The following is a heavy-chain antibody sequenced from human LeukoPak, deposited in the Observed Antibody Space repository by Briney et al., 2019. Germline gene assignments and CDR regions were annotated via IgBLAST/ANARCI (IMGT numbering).Heavy chain of an antibody. CDR3: AKARATIYYFDS. J-gene: IGHJ4*02. CDR1: GFTFSTFA. D-gene: IGHD5-12*01. CDR2: ISASDTST. Sequence: GGSLRLSCAASGFTFSTFAMSWVRQAPGKGLEWVSAISASDTSTYYADSAKGRFAVSRDNSKNTLYLQMNSLRAEDTAVYYCAKARATIYYFDSWGQGTLVTVSS. V-gene: IGHV3-23*01.